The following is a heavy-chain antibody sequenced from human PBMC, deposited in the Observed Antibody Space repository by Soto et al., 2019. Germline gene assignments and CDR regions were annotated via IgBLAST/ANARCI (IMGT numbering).Heavy chain of an antibody. D-gene: IGHD5-18*01. CDR3: AKGIYRYGYNSFHY. V-gene: IGHV3-23*01. J-gene: IGHJ4*02. CDR1: GFTFSSYA. Sequence: GGSLRLSCAASGFTFSSYAMSWVRQAPGKGLEWVSAISGSGDSTYDADSVKGRFTISRDNSKNTLYLQMNSLRAEDTAVYYCAKGIYRYGYNSFHYWSQGILVTVSS. CDR2: ISGSGDST.